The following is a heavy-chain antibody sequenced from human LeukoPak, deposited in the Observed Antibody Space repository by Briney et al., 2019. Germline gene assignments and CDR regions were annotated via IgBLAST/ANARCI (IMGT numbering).Heavy chain of an antibody. CDR2: IYYSGST. D-gene: IGHD6-13*01. CDR1: GGPIRNYY. V-gene: IGHV4-59*08. J-gene: IGHJ5*02. Sequence: SDTLSLTCNVSGGPIRNYYWSWLRQPPVKGPVSLGYIYYSGSTNYIPSLRSRVTISVDTSKNQFSLKLSSVTAADTAVYYCARLPSSSWLIWVGPWGQETLVTVSS. CDR3: ARLPSSSWLIWVGP.